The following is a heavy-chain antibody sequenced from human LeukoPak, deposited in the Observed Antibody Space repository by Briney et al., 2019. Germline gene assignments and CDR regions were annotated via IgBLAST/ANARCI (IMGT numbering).Heavy chain of an antibody. CDR3: ARAGGSGDRPVFQR. D-gene: IGHD4-17*01. J-gene: IGHJ1*01. CDR1: GFTFTNFA. CDR2: ISVTGTNT. V-gene: IGHV3-23*01. Sequence: GGSLRLSCAASGFTFTNFAMNYVRQAPGKGLKWVSTISVTGTNTYYADSVKGRFTISRDNSKDTLYLQMNSLRDEDTAVYYCARAGGSGDRPVFQRWGQGTLVTVSS.